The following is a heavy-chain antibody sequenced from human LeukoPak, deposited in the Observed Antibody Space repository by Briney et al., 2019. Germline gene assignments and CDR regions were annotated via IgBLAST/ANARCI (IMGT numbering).Heavy chain of an antibody. Sequence: GGSLRLSCAASGFTFSSYEMNWVRQAPGKGLEWVSYISSSGSTIYYADSVKSRFTISRDNAKNSLYLQMNSLRAEDTAVYYCARAYYDILTGYYGSAPPFYYFDYWGQGTLVTVSS. V-gene: IGHV3-48*03. D-gene: IGHD3-9*01. CDR3: ARAYYDILTGYYGSAPPFYYFDY. CDR2: ISSSGSTI. J-gene: IGHJ4*02. CDR1: GFTFSSYE.